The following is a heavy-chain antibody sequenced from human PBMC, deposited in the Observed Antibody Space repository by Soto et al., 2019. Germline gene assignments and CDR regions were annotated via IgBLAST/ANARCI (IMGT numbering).Heavy chain of an antibody. D-gene: IGHD1-20*01. CDR3: ARITGRHLDY. CDR2: IYYSGST. CDR1: GGSISSSSYY. Sequence: PSETLSLTCTVSGGSISSSSYYWGWIRQPPGKGLEWIGSIYYSGSTYYNPSLKSRVTISVDTSKNQFSLTLYSVTAADTAVYYCARITGRHLDYWGQGILVTVSS. V-gene: IGHV4-39*01. J-gene: IGHJ4*02.